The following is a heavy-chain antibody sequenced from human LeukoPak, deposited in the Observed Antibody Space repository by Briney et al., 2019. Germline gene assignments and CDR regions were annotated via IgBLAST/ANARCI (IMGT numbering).Heavy chain of an antibody. CDR2: INPSGGST. CDR3: ARDRGFEYYFDY. D-gene: IGHD3-10*01. CDR1: GYTFTSSY. Sequence: GASVKVSCKASGYTFTSSYMHWVRQAPGQGLEWMGIINPSGGSTSYAQKFQGRVTMTRDTSTSTVYMELSSLRSEDTAVYYCARDRGFEYYFDYWGQGTLVTVSS. V-gene: IGHV1-46*01. J-gene: IGHJ4*02.